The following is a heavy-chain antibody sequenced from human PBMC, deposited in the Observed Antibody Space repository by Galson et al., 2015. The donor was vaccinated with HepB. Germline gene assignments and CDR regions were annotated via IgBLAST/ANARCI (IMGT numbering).Heavy chain of an antibody. CDR1: GFTFSSYA. CDR3: ARDHGGVVVPALRRSYYYYGMDV. D-gene: IGHD2-2*01. CDR2: ISYDGSNK. J-gene: IGHJ6*02. Sequence: SLRLSCAASGFTFSSYAMHWVRQAPGKGLEWVAVISYDGSNKYYADSVKGRFTISRDNSKNTLYLQMNSLRAEDTAVYYCARDHGGVVVPALRRSYYYYGMDVWGQGTTVTVSS. V-gene: IGHV3-30*04.